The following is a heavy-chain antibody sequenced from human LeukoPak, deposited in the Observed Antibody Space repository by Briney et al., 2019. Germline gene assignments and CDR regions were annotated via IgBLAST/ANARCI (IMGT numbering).Heavy chain of an antibody. CDR1: GFTFSSYW. V-gene: IGHV3-15*01. Sequence: PGGSLRLSCAASGFTFSSYWMSWVRQAPGKGLEWVGRIKSKTDGGTTDYAAPVKGRFTISRDDSKNTLYLQMNSLKTEDTAVYYCTTDPYCGGDCRDYWGQGTLVTVSS. D-gene: IGHD2-21*02. CDR3: TTDPYCGGDCRDY. J-gene: IGHJ4*02. CDR2: IKSKTDGGTT.